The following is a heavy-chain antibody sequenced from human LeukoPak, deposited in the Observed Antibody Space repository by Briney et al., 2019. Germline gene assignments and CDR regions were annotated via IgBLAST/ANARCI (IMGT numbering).Heavy chain of an antibody. D-gene: IGHD3-3*01. CDR1: GFTFSNYW. J-gene: IGHJ4*02. CDR3: ARVERLLYFDY. Sequence: GGSLRLSCAASGFTFSNYWMHWVRQAPGKGLEWVSVIYSGGSTYYADSVKGRFTISRDNSKNTLYLQMNSLRAEDTAVYYCARVERLLYFDYWGQGTLVTVSS. V-gene: IGHV3-53*01. CDR2: IYSGGST.